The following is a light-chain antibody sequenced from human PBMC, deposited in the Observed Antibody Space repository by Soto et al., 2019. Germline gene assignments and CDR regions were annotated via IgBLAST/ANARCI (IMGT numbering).Light chain of an antibody. Sequence: DVVMTQSPLSLPVTLGQPASISCRSSQSLVYSDGNTYFSWFLQRPGQPPRRLINKVSNRDSGVPGRFGGSASGTDFTLIISRVEAEDVGVSYCMQATHWPPTFGQGTKVEIK. CDR3: MQATHWPPT. CDR2: KVS. V-gene: IGKV2-30*01. CDR1: QSLVYSDGNTY. J-gene: IGKJ1*01.